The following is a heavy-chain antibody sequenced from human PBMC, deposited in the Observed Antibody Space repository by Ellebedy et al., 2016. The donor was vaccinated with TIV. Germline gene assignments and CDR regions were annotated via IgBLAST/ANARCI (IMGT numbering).Heavy chain of an antibody. D-gene: IGHD3-22*01. CDR2: IIPILGIA. J-gene: IGHJ4*02. CDR3: ARSKGYYDSSGSQRGHFDY. V-gene: IGHV1-69*04. Sequence: SVKVSCXASGGTFSSYAISWVRQAPGQGLEWMGRIIPILGIANYAQKFQGRVTITADKSTSTAYMELSSLRSEDTAVYYCARSKGYYDSSGSQRGHFDYWGQGTLVTVSS. CDR1: GGTFSSYA.